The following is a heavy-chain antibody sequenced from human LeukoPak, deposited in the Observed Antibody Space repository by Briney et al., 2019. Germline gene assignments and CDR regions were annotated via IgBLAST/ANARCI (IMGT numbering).Heavy chain of an antibody. V-gene: IGHV3-33*01. CDR1: GLTFSSYG. D-gene: IGHD6-19*01. CDR3: ARDGSSGWYWVDY. J-gene: IGHJ4*02. Sequence: AGGSLRLSCAAYGLTFSSYGMDWVRQDPGKGREWVSFILYDASNTFYAVSVKGRFPISRDNSKNTLYLQMNSLRAEDTAVYFCARDGSSGWYWVDYWGQGTLVTVSS. CDR2: ILYDASNT.